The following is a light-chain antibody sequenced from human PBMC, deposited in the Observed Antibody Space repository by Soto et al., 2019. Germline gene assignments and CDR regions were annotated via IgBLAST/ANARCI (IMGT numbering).Light chain of an antibody. CDR1: QSGTNTY. J-gene: IGKJ1*01. V-gene: IGKV3-20*01. CDR3: QQYGSSPRT. Sequence: EIVLTQSPGTLSLSPGERATLSCRASQSGTNTYLAWYQQRPGQAPRLLIYGASSRVTGIPDRFSGSGSGTDFTLSISRLEPEDFAVYYCQQYGSSPRTFGQGTKVEIK. CDR2: GAS.